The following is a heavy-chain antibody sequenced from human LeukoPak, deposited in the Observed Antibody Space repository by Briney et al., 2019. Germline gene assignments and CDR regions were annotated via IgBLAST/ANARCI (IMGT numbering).Heavy chain of an antibody. J-gene: IGHJ3*02. CDR1: GGSISSGGYY. CDR3: ARDGGITMVRGGPNGAFDI. CDR2: IYYSGST. V-gene: IGHV4-31*03. D-gene: IGHD3-10*01. Sequence: SETLSLTCTVSGGSISSGGYYWSWIRQHPGKGLEWIGYIYYSGSTYYNPSLKSRVTISVDTSKNQFSLKLSSVTAADTAVYYCARDGGITMVRGGPNGAFDIWGQGTMVTVSS.